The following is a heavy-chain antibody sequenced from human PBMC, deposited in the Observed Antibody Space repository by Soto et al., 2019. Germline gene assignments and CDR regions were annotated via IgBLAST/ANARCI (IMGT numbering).Heavy chain of an antibody. CDR2: ISAYNGNT. J-gene: IGHJ2*01. CDR1: GYTFTSYG. CDR3: ARVGRRRYFSDGSGGTCPQYWDFDL. V-gene: IGHV1-18*01. D-gene: IGHD2-15*01. Sequence: SVKVSCKASGYTFTSYGISWVRQAPGQGLEWMGWISAYNGNTNYAQKLQGRVTMTTDTSTSTAYMELRSLRSDDTAVYYCARVGRRRYFSDGSGGTCPQYWDFDLWVSGTLVTGTS.